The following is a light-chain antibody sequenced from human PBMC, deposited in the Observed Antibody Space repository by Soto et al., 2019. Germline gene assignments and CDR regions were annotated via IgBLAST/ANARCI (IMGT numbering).Light chain of an antibody. J-gene: IGKJ3*01. CDR3: QQYGSSGVT. V-gene: IGKV3-20*01. CDR1: QGIGDT. Sequence: EVVMSQSPATLSVPPGEGVTLSCRASQGIGDTLAWYQQKPGQAPRLLIYGASSRATGIPDRFSGSGSGTDFTLTISRLEPEDFAVYYCQQYGSSGVTFGPGTKVDI. CDR2: GAS.